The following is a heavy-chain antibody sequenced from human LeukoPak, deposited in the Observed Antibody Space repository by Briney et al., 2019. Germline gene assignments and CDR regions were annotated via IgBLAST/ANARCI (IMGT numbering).Heavy chain of an antibody. V-gene: IGHV3-48*04. CDR3: ARCIWAAAGTYGGVDY. Sequence: GGSLRLSCAASGFTFSSYSMNWVRQAPGKGLEWVSYISSSSSTIYYADSVKGRFTISRDNAKNSLYLQMNSLRAEDTAVYYCARCIWAAAGTYGGVDYWGQGTLVTVSS. CDR1: GFTFSSYS. D-gene: IGHD6-13*01. J-gene: IGHJ4*02. CDR2: ISSSSSTI.